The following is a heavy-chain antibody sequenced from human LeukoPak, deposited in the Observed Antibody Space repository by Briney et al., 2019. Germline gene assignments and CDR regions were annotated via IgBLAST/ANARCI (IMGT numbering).Heavy chain of an antibody. D-gene: IGHD6-19*01. CDR3: ARAVAAPGAFDI. CDR1: GFTFSDYA. Sequence: GSLRLSCAASGFTFSDYAMNWVRQAPGKGLEWIGYIYYSGSTNYNPSLKSRVTISVDTSKNQFSLKLTSVTAADTAVYYCARAVAAPGAFDIWGQGTMVTVSS. CDR2: IYYSGST. V-gene: IGHV4-59*01. J-gene: IGHJ3*02.